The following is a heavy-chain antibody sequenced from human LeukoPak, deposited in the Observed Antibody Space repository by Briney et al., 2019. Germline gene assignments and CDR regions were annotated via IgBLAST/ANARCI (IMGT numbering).Heavy chain of an antibody. J-gene: IGHJ6*03. V-gene: IGHV4-34*01. CDR3: ARDNYYYYYMDV. Sequence: SETLSLTCAVYGGSFSGYYWSWIRQPPGKGLEWIGEINHSGSTNYNPSLESRVTISVDTSKYQFSLKLSSVTAADTAVYYCARDNYYYYYMDVWGKGTTVTVSS. CDR1: GGSFSGYY. CDR2: INHSGST.